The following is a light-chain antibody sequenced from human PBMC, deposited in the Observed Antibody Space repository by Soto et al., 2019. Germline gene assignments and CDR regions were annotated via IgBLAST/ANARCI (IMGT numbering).Light chain of an antibody. V-gene: IGKV3-20*01. CDR2: TAS. CDR3: QQYSTSPLT. CDR1: QSVTSSY. J-gene: IGKJ4*01. Sequence: EIVLTQSPGTLSLSPGERVTLSCRASQSVTSSYLAWYQQKPGQAPRLLIYTASSRATGIPDRFSGSGSGTDFTLTISRLEPEDSAVYYCQQYSTSPLTFGGGTKVEIK.